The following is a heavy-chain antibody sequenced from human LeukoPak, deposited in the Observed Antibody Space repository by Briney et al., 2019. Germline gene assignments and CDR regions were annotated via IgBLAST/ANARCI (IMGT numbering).Heavy chain of an antibody. CDR3: AREIRALYYGMDV. CDR2: IKQDGSEK. Sequence: GGSLRLSCAASGFTFSSYWMSWVRQAPGKGLEWVASIKQDGSEKYYVDSVKGRFTISRDNAKNSLYLQMNSLRAEDTAVYYCAREIRALYYGMDVWGQGTTVTVSS. J-gene: IGHJ6*02. CDR1: GFTFSSYW. V-gene: IGHV3-7*01.